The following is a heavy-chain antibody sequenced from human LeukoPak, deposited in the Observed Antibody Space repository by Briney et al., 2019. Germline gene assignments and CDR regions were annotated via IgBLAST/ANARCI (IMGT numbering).Heavy chain of an antibody. J-gene: IGHJ4*02. CDR3: AGDPSNTSGCYIYFDY. CDR1: LYASTRYG. D-gene: IGHD6-19*01. Sequence: AAVKVSCRASLYASTRYGLSRVRPALEQGGEWMGWNSAFNGDTNYGKKFKGRVNMTKDTSTKTALMELKSLRSDDTAVYYCAGDPSNTSGCYIYFDYWGQGTLVTVS. V-gene: IGHV1-18*01. CDR2: NSAFNGDT.